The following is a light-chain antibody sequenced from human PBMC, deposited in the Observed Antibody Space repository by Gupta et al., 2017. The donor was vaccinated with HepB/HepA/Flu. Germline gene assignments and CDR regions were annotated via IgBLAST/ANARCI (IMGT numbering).Light chain of an antibody. Sequence: DIKMKQSPSSLSASVGDRFTITCRASQGISSWLAWYQQKPEKAPKSLNYAASSLQSGVPSRFSGSGSGTDFTLTISSLQPEDFATYYCQQYNSYPITFGQGTRLEIK. CDR3: QQYNSYPIT. J-gene: IGKJ5*01. CDR1: QGISSW. V-gene: IGKV1D-16*01. CDR2: AAS.